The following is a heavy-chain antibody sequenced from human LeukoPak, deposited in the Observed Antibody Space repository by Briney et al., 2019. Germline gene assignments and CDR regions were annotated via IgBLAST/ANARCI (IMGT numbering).Heavy chain of an antibody. J-gene: IGHJ6*03. D-gene: IGHD6-19*01. CDR1: GFTFSSYS. CDR2: ISSSSSYI. V-gene: IGHV3-21*01. Sequence: PGGSLRLSCAASGFTFSSYSMNWVRQAPGKGLEWVSSISSSSSYIYYADSVKGRFTISRDNAKNSLYLQMNSLRAEDTAVYYCARVGRPYSSGPTPVESYYMDVWGKGTTVTVSS. CDR3: ARVGRPYSSGPTPVESYYMDV.